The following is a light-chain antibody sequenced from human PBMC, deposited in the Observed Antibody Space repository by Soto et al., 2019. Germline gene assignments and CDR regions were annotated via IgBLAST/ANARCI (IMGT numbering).Light chain of an antibody. Sequence: DIQMTQSPSSLSASVGDRVTVTCRASQSISTYLNWYQQKPGKAPKLLIYAASSLQSGVPSRFSGSGSGTDFTLTISSLQPEDFATYYCQQVNSYLPLTFGGGTKVDI. V-gene: IGKV1-39*01. CDR2: AAS. CDR1: QSISTY. J-gene: IGKJ4*01. CDR3: QQVNSYLPLT.